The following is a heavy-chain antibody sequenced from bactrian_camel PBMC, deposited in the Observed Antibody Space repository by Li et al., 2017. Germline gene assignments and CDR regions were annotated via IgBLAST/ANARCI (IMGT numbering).Heavy chain of an antibody. V-gene: IGHV3S31*01. D-gene: IGHD5*01. CDR3: AATATDRMACRTRYVTQFPY. CDR1: GFSVSTIV. J-gene: IGHJ4*01. CDR2: VYIDGGST. Sequence: DVQLVESGGGSVEAGGSLRLSCAAPGFSVSTIVMGWFRQAPGKEREGVALVYIDGGSTYYADSVKGRFAISQDNAKNTLYLHMNNLKPNDTAMYYCAATATDRMACRTRYVTQFPYRGQGTQVTVS.